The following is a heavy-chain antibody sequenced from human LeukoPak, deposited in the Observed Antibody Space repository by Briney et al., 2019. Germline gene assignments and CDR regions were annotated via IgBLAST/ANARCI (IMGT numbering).Heavy chain of an antibody. J-gene: IGHJ3*02. D-gene: IGHD5-24*01. CDR3: ARSHVEIAFDI. CDR1: GGSFSGYY. Sequence: PSETLSLTCAVYGGSFSGYYWSWIRQPPGKGLEWIGYIYYSGSTYYNPSLKSRVTTSVDTSKNQFSLKLSSVTAADTAVYYCARSHVEIAFDIWGQGTMVTVSS. V-gene: IGHV4-34*01. CDR2: IYYSGST.